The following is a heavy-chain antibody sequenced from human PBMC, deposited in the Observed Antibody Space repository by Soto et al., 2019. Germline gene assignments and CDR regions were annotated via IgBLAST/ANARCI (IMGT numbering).Heavy chain of an antibody. Sequence: QVQLVQSGAEVKKPGSSVKVSCKASGGTFSSYTISWVRQAPGQGLEWMGRIIPILGIANYAQKFQGRVTITADKPTSTANRELSSLRSEDTAVYSGARAPRGYRGYAGLDYWGQGPLVPVSS. D-gene: IGHD5-12*01. CDR3: ARAPRGYRGYAGLDY. V-gene: IGHV1-69*02. J-gene: IGHJ4*02. CDR2: IIPILGIA. CDR1: GGTFSSYT.